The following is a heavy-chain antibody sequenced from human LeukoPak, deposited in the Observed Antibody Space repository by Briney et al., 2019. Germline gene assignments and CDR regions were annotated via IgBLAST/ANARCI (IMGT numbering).Heavy chain of an antibody. V-gene: IGHV3-73*01. D-gene: IGHD2-8*01. CDR3: AKEGVFDI. CDR2: IRSKANNYAT. J-gene: IGHJ3*02. Sequence: PGGSLRLSCAASGFTFSDSAIHWVRQASGKGLEWVGRIRSKANNYATAYGASVKGRFTISRDDSKNTAYLQMNSLKTEDTAVYYCAKEGVFDIWGQGTMVTVSS. CDR1: GFTFSDSA.